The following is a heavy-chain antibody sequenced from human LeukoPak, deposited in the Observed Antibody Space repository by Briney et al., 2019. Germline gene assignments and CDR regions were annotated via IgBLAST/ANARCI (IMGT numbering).Heavy chain of an antibody. D-gene: IGHD6-19*01. CDR3: ARKPGIAVAPYI. CDR2: ISGSGGST. CDR1: GFTFSSYA. Sequence: RSGGSLRLSCAASGFTFSSYAMSWVRQAPGKGLEWVSAISGSGGSTYYADSVKGRFTISRDNAKNSLYLQMNSLRAEDTAVYYCARKPGIAVAPYIWGQGTMVTVSS. J-gene: IGHJ3*02. V-gene: IGHV3-23*01.